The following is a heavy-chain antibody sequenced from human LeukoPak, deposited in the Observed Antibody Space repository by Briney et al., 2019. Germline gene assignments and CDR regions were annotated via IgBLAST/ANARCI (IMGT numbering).Heavy chain of an antibody. J-gene: IGHJ4*02. CDR2: IWYDGSNK. CDR1: GFTFSSYG. D-gene: IGHD3-16*01. CDR3: AREGQYDYVWGSPRYYFDY. V-gene: IGHV3-33*01. Sequence: GGSLRLSCAASGFTFSSYGMHWVRQAPGKGLEWVAVIWYDGSNKYYADSVKGRFTISRDNSKNTLYLQMNSLRAEDTAVYYCAREGQYDYVWGSPRYYFDYWGQGTLVTVSS.